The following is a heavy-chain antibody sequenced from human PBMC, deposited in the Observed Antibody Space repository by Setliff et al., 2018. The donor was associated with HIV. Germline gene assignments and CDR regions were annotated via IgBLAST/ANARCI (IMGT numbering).Heavy chain of an antibody. J-gene: IGHJ4*02. CDR3: GGNGYYSIDY. Sequence: SETLSLTCAVSGGSISSNWWSWVRQSPGKGLEWIGEIYHSGSTHYNPSLQSRVTISVDKSKSQFSLKLNSVTAADTAVYYCGGNGYYSIDYWSQGTLVTVSS. CDR2: IYHSGST. D-gene: IGHD3-22*01. V-gene: IGHV4-4*02. CDR1: GGSISSNW.